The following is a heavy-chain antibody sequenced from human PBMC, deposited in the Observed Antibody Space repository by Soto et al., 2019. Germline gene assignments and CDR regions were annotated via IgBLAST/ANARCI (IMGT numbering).Heavy chain of an antibody. CDR3: ARYCYRTSCTNDY. Sequence: GASVKVSCKASGYTFTDYYMHWVRQAPGHGLEWMGWINPNNGGTNYVQKFQGRVTTTRDTSISTVYMELSGLRSDDTAVYYCARYCYRTSCTNDYLGQGTLVTVSS. J-gene: IGHJ4*02. D-gene: IGHD2-2*01. CDR2: INPNNGGT. CDR1: GYTFTDYY. V-gene: IGHV1-2*02.